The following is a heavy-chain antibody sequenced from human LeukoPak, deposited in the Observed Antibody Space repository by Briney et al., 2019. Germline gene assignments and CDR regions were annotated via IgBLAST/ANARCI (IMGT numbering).Heavy chain of an antibody. Sequence: PGGSLKLSCAASGFTFSGSAMHWVRQASGKGLEWVGRIKSKTNSYATAYAASVQGRFTISRDDSKNTAYLQMNSLKTEDTAVYYCTRLHYGGNEYLYSGMDVWGLGTTVTV. V-gene: IGHV3-73*01. D-gene: IGHD4-23*01. J-gene: IGHJ6*02. CDR1: GFTFSGSA. CDR2: IKSKTNSYAT. CDR3: TRLHYGGNEYLYSGMDV.